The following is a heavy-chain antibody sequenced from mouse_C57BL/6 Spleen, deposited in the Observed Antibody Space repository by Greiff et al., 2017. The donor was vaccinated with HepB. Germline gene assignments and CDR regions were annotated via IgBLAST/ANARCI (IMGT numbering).Heavy chain of an antibody. V-gene: IGHV1-80*01. CDR1: GHAFSSYW. Sequence: VQLQQSGAELVKPGASVKISCKASGHAFSSYWMNWVKQRPGKGLEWIGQIYPGDGDTNYNGKFKGKATLTADKSSSTAYMQLSSLTSENSAVYFCARWGTVTSMDYWGQGTSVTVSS. CDR2: IYPGDGDT. D-gene: IGHD1-1*01. CDR3: ARWGTVTSMDY. J-gene: IGHJ4*01.